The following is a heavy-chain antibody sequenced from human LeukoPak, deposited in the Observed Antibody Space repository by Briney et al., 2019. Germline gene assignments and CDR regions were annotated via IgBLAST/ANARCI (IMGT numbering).Heavy chain of an antibody. CDR3: ARHPLKAYVSDWFDP. CDR1: GXSISSRSYY. D-gene: IGHD3-10*02. J-gene: IGHJ5*02. V-gene: IGHV4-39*01. CDR2: IFYSGST. Sequence: SETLSLTCTVSGXSISSRSYYWGWLRQPPGKGLEWIASIFYSGSTYHNPSLKSQVTISVDTSKSQFSLKLSSVTAADTAAYFCARHPLKAYVSDWFDPWGQGTLVTVSS.